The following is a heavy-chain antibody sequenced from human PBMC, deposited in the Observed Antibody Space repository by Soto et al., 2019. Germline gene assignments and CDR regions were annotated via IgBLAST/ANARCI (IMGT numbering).Heavy chain of an antibody. Sequence: PSETLSLTCAVSGGSISSGGFSWIWIRQPPGPGLEWIGYIYHSGSTYYNPSLKIRVTISVDRSRNQFSLKLRSVTAADTAGYYCAGVETATERRPCEY. D-gene: IGHD5-18*01. CDR1: GGSISSGGFS. J-gene: IGHJ1*01. CDR2: IYHSGST. V-gene: IGHV4-30-2*01. CDR3: AGVETATERRPCEY.